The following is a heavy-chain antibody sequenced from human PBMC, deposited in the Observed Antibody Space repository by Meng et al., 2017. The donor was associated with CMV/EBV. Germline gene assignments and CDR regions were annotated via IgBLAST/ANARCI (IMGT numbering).Heavy chain of an antibody. CDR2: ISSSSSTI. J-gene: IGHJ4*02. D-gene: IGHD6-6*01. CDR3: ARGLAARPWDY. CDR1: GFTFSSYC. V-gene: IGHV3-48*04. Sequence: GESLKISCAASGFTFSSYCMNWVRQAPGKGLEWVSYISSSSSTIYYADSVKGRFTISRDNAKNSLYLQMNSLRAEDTAVYYCARGLAARPWDYWGQGTLVTVSS.